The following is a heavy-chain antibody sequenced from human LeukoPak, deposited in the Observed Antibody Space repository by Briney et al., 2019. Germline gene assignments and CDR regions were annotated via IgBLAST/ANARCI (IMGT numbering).Heavy chain of an antibody. CDR1: GLSFSSFA. CDR3: VRRQALRGRHRAFDP. V-gene: IGHV3-23*01. Sequence: GGSLRLSCAASGLSFSSFAMSWVRQGPARGLEWVSSIRGNGETFYADSVKGRFTLSSDSSRNTVYFQLISLRSEDTAVYYCVRRQALRGRHRAFDPWGQGTLVTVTS. D-gene: IGHD6-25*01. CDR2: IRGNGET. J-gene: IGHJ5*02.